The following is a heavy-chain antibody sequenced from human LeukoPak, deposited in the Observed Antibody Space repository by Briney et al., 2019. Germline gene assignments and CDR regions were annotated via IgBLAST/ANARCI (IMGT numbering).Heavy chain of an antibody. CDR2: ISNSGGTK. D-gene: IGHD1/OR15-1a*01. Sequence: PGGSLRLSCEASGFTLSSHSMNWVRQAPGGGLEWVAYISNSGGTKLYADSVKGRFTISRDNAKKSLNLEMNSLRAEDTAVYYCARDGGEHDYWHFDLWGRGDLVTVSS. CDR1: GFTLSSHS. V-gene: IGHV3-48*04. CDR3: ARDGGEHDYWHFDL. J-gene: IGHJ2*01.